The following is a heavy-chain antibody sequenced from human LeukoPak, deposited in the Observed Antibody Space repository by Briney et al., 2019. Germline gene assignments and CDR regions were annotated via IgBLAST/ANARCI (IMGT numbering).Heavy chain of an antibody. CDR1: GFSFSSKW. D-gene: IGHD1-1*01. V-gene: IGHV3-7*01. J-gene: IGHJ5*02. Sequence: PGGSLRLSCAAPGFSFSSKWIGWVRQAPGKGLEWVAHIKRDGSQKYYLDSVKGRFTISRDNAKNSLYLQMNSLRVEDTAVYYCVRLGLEVGGPNWFDPWGQGTLVTVSS. CDR3: VRLGLEVGGPNWFDP. CDR2: IKRDGSQK.